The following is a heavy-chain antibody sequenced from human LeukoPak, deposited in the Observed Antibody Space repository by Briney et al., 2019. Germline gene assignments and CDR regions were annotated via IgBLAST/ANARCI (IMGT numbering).Heavy chain of an antibody. V-gene: IGHV3-30*02. CDR1: GFTFSSYG. J-gene: IGHJ4*02. CDR2: IRYDGSNK. Sequence: GGSLRLSCAASGFTFSSYGMHWVRQAPGKGLEWVAFIRYDGSNKYYADSVKGRFTISRDNSKNTLYLQMNSLRAEDTAVYYCAILHGSYGDYEDGSDYWGQGTLVTVSS. D-gene: IGHD4-17*01. CDR3: AILHGSYGDYEDGSDY.